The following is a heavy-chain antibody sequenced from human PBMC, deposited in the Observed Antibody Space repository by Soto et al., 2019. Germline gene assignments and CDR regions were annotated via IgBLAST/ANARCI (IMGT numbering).Heavy chain of an antibody. Sequence: GSLRLSCVASGFPFSGSAMHWVRQASGKGLEWVGRIRSKANSYATTYAASVKGRFTISRDDSKNTAYLQMNSLKTEDTAVYYCARHPSVTYYYYGMDVWGQGTTVTVSS. J-gene: IGHJ6*02. V-gene: IGHV3-73*01. CDR1: GFPFSGSA. D-gene: IGHD4-4*01. CDR2: IRSKANSYAT. CDR3: ARHPSVTYYYYGMDV.